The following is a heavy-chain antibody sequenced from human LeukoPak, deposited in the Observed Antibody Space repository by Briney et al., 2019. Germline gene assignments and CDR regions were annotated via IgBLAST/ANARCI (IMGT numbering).Heavy chain of an antibody. CDR2: ISDDGSNK. CDR3: ARGEIAAAGTTPFDY. V-gene: IGHV3-30*04. CDR1: GFTFTLYP. Sequence: GGSLRLSCAASGFTFTLYPMHWVRQAPGKGLEWVTVISDDGSNKYYADSAKGRFTISRDNSKNTLYLQMNSLRDEDTAVYFCARGEIAAAGTTPFDYWGQGTLVTVSS. J-gene: IGHJ4*02. D-gene: IGHD6-13*01.